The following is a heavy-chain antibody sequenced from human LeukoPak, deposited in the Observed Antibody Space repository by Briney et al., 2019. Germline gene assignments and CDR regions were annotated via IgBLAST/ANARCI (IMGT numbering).Heavy chain of an antibody. V-gene: IGHV4-34*01. CDR3: ARVNAVSSAGAFDI. D-gene: IGHD2-2*01. Sequence: PETLSLTCAVYGGSFSGYYWSWIRQPPGKGLEWIGEINHSGSTNYNPSLKSRVTISVDTSKNQFSLKLSSVTAADTAVYYCARVNAVSSAGAFDIWGQGTMVTVSS. CDR2: INHSGST. J-gene: IGHJ3*02. CDR1: GGSFSGYY.